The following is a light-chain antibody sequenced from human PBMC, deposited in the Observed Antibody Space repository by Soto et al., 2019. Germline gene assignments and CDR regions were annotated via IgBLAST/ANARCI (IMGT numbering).Light chain of an antibody. J-gene: IGKJ1*01. CDR2: QAS. CDR3: LQYRSYWT. CDR1: QSISRQ. Sequence: DIQMTQSTSTLSASVGDRVSITCRASQSISRQLAWYQQKPGKAPNLLIYQASNLETGVPSRFTGSGSGTEFTLTLSILHPDALATYYCLQYRSYWTFGQGTKVEVK. V-gene: IGKV1-5*03.